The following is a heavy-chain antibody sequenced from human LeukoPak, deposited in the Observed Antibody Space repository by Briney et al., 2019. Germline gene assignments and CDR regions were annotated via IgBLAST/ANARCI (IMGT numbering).Heavy chain of an antibody. CDR3: ARDRDSSVWLSYY. CDR2: IYYTGST. V-gene: IGHV4-39*07. D-gene: IGHD6-19*01. J-gene: IGHJ4*02. Sequence: SETLSLTCTVSGGSISSSSYYWGWIRQPPGKGLEWIGSIYYTGSTYYNPSLKSRVTISVDTSKNQFSLKLISVTAADTAVYYCARDRDSSVWLSYYWGQGTLVTVSS. CDR1: GGSISSSSYY.